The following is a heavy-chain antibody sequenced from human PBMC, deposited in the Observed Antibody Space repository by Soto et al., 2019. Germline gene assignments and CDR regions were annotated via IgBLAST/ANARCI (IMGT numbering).Heavy chain of an antibody. Sequence: SETLSLTCTVSGGSISSSTYYWGWIRQPPGKGLEWIGSLFYSGSTYYNPSLKSRVSISVDTSKNQFSLQLSSVTAADTAVYYCARSDSRAYYYALNYWGQGTLVTVSS. CDR3: ARSDSRAYYYALNY. CDR1: GGSISSSTYY. CDR2: LFYSGST. V-gene: IGHV4-39*01. D-gene: IGHD3-22*01. J-gene: IGHJ4*02.